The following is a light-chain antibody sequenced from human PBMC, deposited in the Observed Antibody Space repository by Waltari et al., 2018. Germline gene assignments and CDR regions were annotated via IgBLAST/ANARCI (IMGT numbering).Light chain of an antibody. CDR3: SSYISSSTLEL. Sequence: QSALTQPASVSGSPGQSITISCTGTSSDVGGYNSFSWYQQYPGKAPKLMIYDVSNRPSGVSNRFSGSKSGNTASLTISGLQAEDEADYYCSSYISSSTLELFGGGTSLTVL. CDR2: DVS. J-gene: IGLJ2*01. V-gene: IGLV2-14*03. CDR1: SSDVGGYNS.